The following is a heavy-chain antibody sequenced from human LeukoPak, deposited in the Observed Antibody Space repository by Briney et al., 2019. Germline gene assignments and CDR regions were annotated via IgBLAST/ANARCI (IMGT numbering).Heavy chain of an antibody. CDR1: GGSISSYY. J-gene: IGHJ5*01. CDR3: ARALTRVLWFGS. D-gene: IGHD3-10*01. CDR2: IYYSGST. V-gene: IGHV4-59*01. Sequence: PSETLSLTCTGSGGSISSYYWSWIRQPPGKGLEWIGYIYYSGSTNYNPSLKSRVTISVDTSKNQFSLKLSSVTAADTAVYYCARALTRVLWFGSWGQGTLVTVPS.